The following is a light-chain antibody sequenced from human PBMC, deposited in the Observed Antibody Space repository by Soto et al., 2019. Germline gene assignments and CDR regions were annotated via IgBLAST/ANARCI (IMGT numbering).Light chain of an antibody. CDR3: CSYADWNMVL. J-gene: IGLJ2*01. CDR2: DVA. V-gene: IGLV2-11*01. Sequence: QSVLTQPRSASGSPGQSVTISCTGTTGDVGGYNYVSWYQHHPGKAPRLLIYDVAKRPSGVPDRFSASKSGNTASLTISGLQAEDEAYFYCCSYADWNMVLFGGGTKLTVL. CDR1: TGDVGGYNY.